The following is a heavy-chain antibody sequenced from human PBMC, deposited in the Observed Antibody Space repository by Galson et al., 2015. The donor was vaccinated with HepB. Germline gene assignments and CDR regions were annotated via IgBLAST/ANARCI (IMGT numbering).Heavy chain of an antibody. J-gene: IGHJ4*02. CDR3: ARDMPNEYGDHVLEGSFDY. D-gene: IGHD4-17*01. Sequence: SLRLSCAAFGFSFSDSAIHWVRQAPGKGLEWVAIISYDGSDKYYADSAKGRFTISRDNSKNMLYLQMHNLRTEDTAVYYCARDMPNEYGDHVLEGSFDYWGQGTLVTVSS. CDR1: GFSFSDSA. CDR2: ISYDGSDK. V-gene: IGHV3-30*04.